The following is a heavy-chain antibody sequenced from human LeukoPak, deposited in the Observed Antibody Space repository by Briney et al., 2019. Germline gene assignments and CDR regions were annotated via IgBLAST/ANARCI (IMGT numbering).Heavy chain of an antibody. CDR1: GFTFSSYA. CDR2: ISGSGGST. Sequence: GGSLRLSCAASGFTFSSYAMSWVRQAPGKGLGWVSAISGSGGSTYYADSVKGRFTISRDNSKNTLYLQMNSLRAEDTAVYYCAKAEVVTYYYDSSGYYVGYWGQGTLVTVSS. J-gene: IGHJ4*02. CDR3: AKAEVVTYYYDSSGYYVGY. V-gene: IGHV3-23*01. D-gene: IGHD3-22*01.